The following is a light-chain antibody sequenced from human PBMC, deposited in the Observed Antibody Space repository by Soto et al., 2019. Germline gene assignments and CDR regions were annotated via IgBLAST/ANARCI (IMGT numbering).Light chain of an antibody. CDR1: QGISSA. CDR3: QQFNSYPRT. V-gene: IGKV1-13*02. J-gene: IGKJ1*01. Sequence: AIQLTQSPSSLSASVGDRVTITCRASQGISSALAWYRQKPGKAPKLLIYDASSLESGVPSRFSGSGSGTDFTLTISSLQPEDFATYYCQQFNSYPRTFGQGTKVDIK. CDR2: DAS.